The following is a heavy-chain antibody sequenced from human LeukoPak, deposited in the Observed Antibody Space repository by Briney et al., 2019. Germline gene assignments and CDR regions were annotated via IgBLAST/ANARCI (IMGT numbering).Heavy chain of an antibody. CDR1: GYSISSGYY. Sequence: SETLSLTCTVSGYSISSGYYWGWIRQPPGKGLEWIGSIYHSGSTYYNPSLKSRVTISVDTSKNQFSLKLSSVTAADTAVYYCAKCRRMVDAFDIWGQGTMVTVSS. J-gene: IGHJ3*02. V-gene: IGHV4-38-2*02. CDR3: AKCRRMVDAFDI. CDR2: IYHSGST. D-gene: IGHD3-10*01.